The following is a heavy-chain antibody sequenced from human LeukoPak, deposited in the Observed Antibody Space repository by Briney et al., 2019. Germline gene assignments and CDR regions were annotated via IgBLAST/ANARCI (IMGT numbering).Heavy chain of an antibody. V-gene: IGHV4-4*02. Sequence: SETLSLTCAVSGRSISSSNWWSWVRQPPGKGLEWIGEIYHSGSTNYNPSLKSRVTISVDKSKNQFSLKLSSVTAADTAVYYCARRGGYSGSYYRYWGQGTLVTVSS. J-gene: IGHJ4*02. CDR2: IYHSGST. D-gene: IGHD1-26*01. CDR3: ARRGGYSGSYYRY. CDR1: GRSISSSNW.